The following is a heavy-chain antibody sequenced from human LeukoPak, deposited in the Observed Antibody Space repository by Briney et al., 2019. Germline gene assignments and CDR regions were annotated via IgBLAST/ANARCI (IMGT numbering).Heavy chain of an antibody. V-gene: IGHV3-74*01. D-gene: IGHD5-12*01. CDR3: ARDYLCAFDI. Sequence: PGGSLRLSCAASGFTFSSYGMHWVRQGPGKGLVWVSRINTDGSSTSNADSVKGRFTISRDNAKNTLYLQMNSLRAEDTAVYYCARDYLCAFDIWGQGTMATVSS. J-gene: IGHJ3*02. CDR1: GFTFSSYG. CDR2: INTDGSST.